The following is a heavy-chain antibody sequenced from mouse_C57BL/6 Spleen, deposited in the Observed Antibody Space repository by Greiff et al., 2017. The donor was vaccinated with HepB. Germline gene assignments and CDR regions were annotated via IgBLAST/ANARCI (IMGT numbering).Heavy chain of an antibody. D-gene: IGHD1-1*01. CDR3: ATTVVVDY. CDR1: GYTFTSYW. Sequence: VQLQQPGAELVRPGTSVKLSCKASGYTFTSYWMHWVKQRPGQGLEWIGVIDPSDSYTNYNQKFKGKATLTVDTSSSTAYMQLSSLTSEDSAVYYCATTVVVDYWGQGTTLTVSS. J-gene: IGHJ2*01. CDR2: IDPSDSYT. V-gene: IGHV1-59*01.